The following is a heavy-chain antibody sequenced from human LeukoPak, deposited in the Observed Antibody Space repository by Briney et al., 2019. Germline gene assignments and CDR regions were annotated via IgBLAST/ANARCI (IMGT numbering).Heavy chain of an antibody. CDR2: IYPGDSNT. J-gene: IGHJ6*03. D-gene: IGHD6-13*01. V-gene: IGHV5-51*01. CDR3: ARQYSSSSCPYYYYMDV. Sequence: KVSCKASGYTFTSYWIDWVRQMPEQGLEWMGIIYPGDSNTRYSPSFQGQVTISAGKSTSTAYLQWSSLKASDTAMYCCARQYSSSSCPYYYYMDVWGKGTTVTVSS. CDR1: GYTFTSYW.